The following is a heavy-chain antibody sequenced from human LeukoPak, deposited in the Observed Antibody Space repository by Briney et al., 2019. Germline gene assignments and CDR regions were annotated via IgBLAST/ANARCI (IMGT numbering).Heavy chain of an antibody. CDR1: GGSISSSSYY. CDR3: AREAYYGAGSNWFDP. CDR2: IYYRGST. V-gene: IGHV4-39*07. J-gene: IGHJ5*02. Sequence: SETLSLTCTVSGGSISSSSYYWGWIRQPPGKGLEWIGSIYYRGSTYYNPSLKSRVTISLDTSKNQFSLKLSSVTAADTAVYYCAREAYYGAGSNWFDPWGQGTLVTVSS. D-gene: IGHD3-10*01.